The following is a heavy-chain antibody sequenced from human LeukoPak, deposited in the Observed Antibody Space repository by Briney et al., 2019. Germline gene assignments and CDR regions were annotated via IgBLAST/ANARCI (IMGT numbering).Heavy chain of an antibody. CDR2: ISAYNGNT. V-gene: IGHV1-18*01. D-gene: IGHD6-19*01. Sequence: ASVKVSCKASGYNFTSYGISWVRQAPGQGLEWMGWISAYNGNTNYAQKLQGRVTMTTDTSTSTAYMELRSLRSDDTAVYYCARDLRRDIAVAGTTIDYWGQGTLVTVSS. J-gene: IGHJ4*02. CDR1: GYNFTSYG. CDR3: ARDLRRDIAVAGTTIDY.